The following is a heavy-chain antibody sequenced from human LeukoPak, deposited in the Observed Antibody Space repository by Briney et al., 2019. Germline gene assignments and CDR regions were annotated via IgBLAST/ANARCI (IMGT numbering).Heavy chain of an antibody. Sequence: PGGSLRLSCAASGFTFSSYGMHWVRQAPGKGLEWVAVIWYDGSNKYYADSVKGRFTISRDNSKNTLYLQMNSLRAEDTAVYYCARGVYYHYYYMDVWGKGTTVTVSS. J-gene: IGHJ6*03. D-gene: IGHD3-10*01. CDR3: ARGVYYHYYYMDV. V-gene: IGHV3-33*01. CDR2: IWYDGSNK. CDR1: GFTFSSYG.